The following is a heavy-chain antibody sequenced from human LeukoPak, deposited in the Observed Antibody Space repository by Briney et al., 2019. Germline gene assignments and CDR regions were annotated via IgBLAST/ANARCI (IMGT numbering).Heavy chain of an antibody. CDR3: ARSPGTDYVFDY. CDR1: GGTFSSYA. CDR2: IIPIFGTA. Sequence: ASVKVSCKASGGTFSSYAISWVRQAPGHGLEWMGGIIPIFGTANYAQKFQGRVTITTDESTSTAYMELSSLRSEDTAVYYCARSPGTDYVFDYWGQGTLVTVSS. V-gene: IGHV1-69*05. J-gene: IGHJ4*02. D-gene: IGHD3-16*01.